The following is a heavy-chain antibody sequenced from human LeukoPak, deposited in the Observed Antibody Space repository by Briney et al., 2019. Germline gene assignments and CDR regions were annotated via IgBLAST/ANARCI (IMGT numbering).Heavy chain of an antibody. Sequence: GGSLRLSCAASGFTFSSYWMSWVRQAPGKGLEWVTAISGSGGSTYYADSVKGRFTISRDNSKNTLYLQMNSLRAEDTAVYYCAKASGYSYGYYIDYWGQGTLVTASS. CDR1: GFTFSSYW. V-gene: IGHV3-23*01. CDR2: ISGSGGST. D-gene: IGHD5-18*01. J-gene: IGHJ4*02. CDR3: AKASGYSYGYYIDY.